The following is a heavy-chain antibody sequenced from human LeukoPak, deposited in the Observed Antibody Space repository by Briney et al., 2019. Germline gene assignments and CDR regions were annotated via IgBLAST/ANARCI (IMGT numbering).Heavy chain of an antibody. Sequence: GGSLRLSCAASGFTFSSYSMDWVRQAPGKGLEWVSSISSSSSYIYYADSVKGRFTISRDNAKNSLYLQMNSLRAEDTAVYYCARGAGYYYGSGSYYSDYWGQGTLVTVSS. D-gene: IGHD3-10*01. CDR3: ARGAGYYYGSGSYYSDY. J-gene: IGHJ4*02. CDR1: GFTFSSYS. V-gene: IGHV3-21*01. CDR2: ISSSSSYI.